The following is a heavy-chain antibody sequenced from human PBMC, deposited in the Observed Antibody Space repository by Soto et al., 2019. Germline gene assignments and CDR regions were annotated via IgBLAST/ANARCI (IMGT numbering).Heavy chain of an antibody. CDR3: ARAPIPVGVTMHENYFAY. D-gene: IGHD3-3*01. V-gene: IGHV1-69*01. CDR2: IIPLFDTT. J-gene: IGHJ4*02. CDR1: GGTFSNSV. Sequence: QVQLVQSGAEVKKPGSSVKVSCKASGGTFSNSVISWVRQAPGQGLEWMGGIIPLFDTTHYAQKFQGRVTLIADESTSTAYMELSSLRSEDTAIYYCARAPIPVGVTMHENYFAYWGQGTLVTVSS.